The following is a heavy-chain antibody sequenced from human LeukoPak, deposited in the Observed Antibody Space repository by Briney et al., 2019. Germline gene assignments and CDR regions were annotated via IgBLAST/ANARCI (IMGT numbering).Heavy chain of an antibody. CDR2: IRSKANNYAT. Sequence: GGSLKLSCAASGFTFSGSAMHWVRQASGKGLEWVGRIRSKANNYATAYAASVKGRFTISRDDSKNTAYLQMNSLKTEDTAVYYCTSQGVIDYWGQGTLVTVSS. V-gene: IGHV3-73*01. J-gene: IGHJ4*02. D-gene: IGHD3-16*01. CDR3: TSQGVIDY. CDR1: GFTFSGSA.